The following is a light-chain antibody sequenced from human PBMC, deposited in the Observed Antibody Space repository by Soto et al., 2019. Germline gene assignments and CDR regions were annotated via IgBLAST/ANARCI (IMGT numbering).Light chain of an antibody. J-gene: IGKJ4*01. CDR3: QQYSSYPLT. CDR1: ETINTW. Sequence: DIQMTQSPSSLSVSVGDRVTITCRASETINTWLAWYQQKPGKAPKILISDASKLERGVPSRLSGSGSGAEFTLTISSLQPDDLATYYCQQYSSYPLTFGGGTKVE. V-gene: IGKV1-5*01. CDR2: DAS.